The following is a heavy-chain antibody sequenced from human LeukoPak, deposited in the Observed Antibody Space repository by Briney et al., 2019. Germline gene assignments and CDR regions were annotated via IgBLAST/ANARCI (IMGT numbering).Heavy chain of an antibody. V-gene: IGHV6-1*01. CDR1: GDSVSSNSAA. CDR2: SYYRSKWYN. CDR3: AKGRASYYGMDV. Sequence: SQTLSLTCAISGDSVSSNSAAWNWIMQSPSRCLESLGRSYYRSKWYNDYAVSVQSRITINPDTSKNQFSLQLNSVTPDDTAVYYCAKGRASYYGMDVWGQGTTVTVSS. J-gene: IGHJ6*02.